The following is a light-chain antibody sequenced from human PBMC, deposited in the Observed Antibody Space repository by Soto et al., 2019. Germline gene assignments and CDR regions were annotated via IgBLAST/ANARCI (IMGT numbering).Light chain of an antibody. Sequence: QSALTQPASVSGSPGQSITISCTGTSSDVGGYNCVSWYQQHPGKAPQLMIYDVSSRPSGVSNRFSGSKSGTTASLTISGLRAEHEADYYCGSYTSGTTVVFGGGTKLTVL. CDR2: DVS. CDR1: SSDVGGYNC. J-gene: IGLJ2*01. V-gene: IGLV2-14*03. CDR3: GSYTSGTTVV.